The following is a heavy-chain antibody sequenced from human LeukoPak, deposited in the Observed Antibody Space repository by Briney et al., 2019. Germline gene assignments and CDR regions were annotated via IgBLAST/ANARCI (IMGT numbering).Heavy chain of an antibody. CDR2: INTGNSDT. V-gene: IGHV1-3*04. Sequence: ASVKVSCKASGYTFTNYAMHWVRQAPGQRLEWMGWINTGNSDTKYSQKFQGRVTMTRNTSISTAYMELSSLRSEDTAVYYCARGRKRSSWYGVVAFDIWGQGTMVTVSS. J-gene: IGHJ3*02. CDR1: GYTFTNYA. CDR3: ARGRKRSSWYGVVAFDI. D-gene: IGHD6-13*01.